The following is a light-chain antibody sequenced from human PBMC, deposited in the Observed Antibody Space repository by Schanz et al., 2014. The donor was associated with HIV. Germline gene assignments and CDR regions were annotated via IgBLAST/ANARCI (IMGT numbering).Light chain of an antibody. Sequence: QSVLTQPPSVSAAPGQKVTISCSGSSSNIGSNYVYWYQQFPGTTPKLLIYVTHQRPSEIPDRFSGSKSGTSATLGIAGLQTGDEAEYYCGTWDSSLSADVFGTGTKLTVL. CDR2: VTH. J-gene: IGLJ1*01. CDR1: SSNIGSNY. V-gene: IGLV1-51*01. CDR3: GTWDSSLSADV.